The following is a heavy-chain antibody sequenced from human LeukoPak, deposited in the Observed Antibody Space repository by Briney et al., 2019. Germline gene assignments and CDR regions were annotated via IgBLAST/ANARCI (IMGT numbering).Heavy chain of an antibody. J-gene: IGHJ3*02. CDR3: ARRTERAFDI. D-gene: IGHD1/OR15-1a*01. Sequence: SETLSLTCAASGYSTSSAYYWGWIRQPPGKGLEWIGSVYHSGSTYYKPSLQSRATISVDTSKNQFSLKLSSVTAADTAVYYCARRTERAFDIWGQGTMVTVSS. CDR2: VYHSGST. V-gene: IGHV4-38-2*01. CDR1: GYSTSSAYY.